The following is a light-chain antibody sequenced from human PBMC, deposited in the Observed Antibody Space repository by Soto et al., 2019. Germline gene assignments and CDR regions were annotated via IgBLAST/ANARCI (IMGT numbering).Light chain of an antibody. CDR2: DAS. CDR1: QSVSSK. V-gene: IGKV3-15*01. CDR3: QQYNDWPPYT. Sequence: EIVMTQSPTTVSVSPGERATLSCTASQSVSSKLAWYQQKPGQPPRLLFFDASARATGVPDRFRGSGSGTEFILTISGLQSEDFAVYYCQQYNDWPPYTFGQGTKVDIK. J-gene: IGKJ2*01.